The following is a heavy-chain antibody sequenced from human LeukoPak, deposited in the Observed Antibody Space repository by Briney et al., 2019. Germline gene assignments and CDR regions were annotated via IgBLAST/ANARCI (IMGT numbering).Heavy chain of an antibody. V-gene: IGHV1-69*13. J-gene: IGHJ4*02. CDR2: IIPIFGTA. D-gene: IGHD3-22*01. Sequence: GASVKVSCKASGYTFTSYGISWVRQAPGQGLEWMGGIIPIFGTANYAQKFQGRVTITADESTSTAYMELSSPRSEDTAVYYCARVPDSSGYFDYWGQGTLVTVSS. CDR1: GYTFTSYG. CDR3: ARVPDSSGYFDY.